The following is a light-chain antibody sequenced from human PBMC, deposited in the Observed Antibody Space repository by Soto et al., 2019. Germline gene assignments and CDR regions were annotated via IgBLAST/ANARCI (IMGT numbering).Light chain of an antibody. V-gene: IGKV3-15*01. CDR2: GTS. CDR3: QQYEKWPPSIT. Sequence: EIVLTQSPGTLSLSPGERAPLSCRASQSVSRSFLAWYQQKTGQAPRLLIYGTSTRATGISARFSGGGSGTEFTLTISSLQSEEFAVYYGQQYEKWPPSITFGQGTRLEIK. CDR1: QSVSRS. J-gene: IGKJ5*01.